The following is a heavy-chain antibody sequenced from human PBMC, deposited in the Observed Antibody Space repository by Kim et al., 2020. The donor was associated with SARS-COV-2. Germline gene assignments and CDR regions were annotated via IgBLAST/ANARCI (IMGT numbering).Heavy chain of an antibody. CDR1: GFTFTSHD. J-gene: IGHJ3*01. Sequence: GGSLRLSCGASGFTFTSHDLQWVRQAPGKGPEWISGVSGSGDREFYAESVKGRFTIPRDNSKNTVYLQLNILRAEDTAIYYCVRQVAGSNFDVWGQGTMV. D-gene: IGHD3-10*01. CDR3: VRQVAGSNFDV. V-gene: IGHV3-23*01. CDR2: VSGSGDRE.